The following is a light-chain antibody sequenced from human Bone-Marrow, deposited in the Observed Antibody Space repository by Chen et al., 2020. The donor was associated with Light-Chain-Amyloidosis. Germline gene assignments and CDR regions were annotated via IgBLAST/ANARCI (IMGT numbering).Light chain of an antibody. CDR3: SSDTITNTLV. J-gene: IGLJ1*01. CDR2: EVT. V-gene: IGLV2-14*01. CDR1: SSDDGGDNH. Sequence: QSALTQPASVSGPPGPSITSSCPGTSSDDGGDNHVSWYQQHPDNAPKLMIYEVTNRPSWVPDRFSGSKSDNTASLTISGLQTEDEADYFCSSDTITNTLVFGSGTRVTVL.